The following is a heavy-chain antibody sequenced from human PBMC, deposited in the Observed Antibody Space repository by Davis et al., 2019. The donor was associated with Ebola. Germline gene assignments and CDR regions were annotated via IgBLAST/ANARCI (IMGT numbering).Heavy chain of an antibody. CDR2: MSPNSGNT. J-gene: IGHJ6*04. D-gene: IGHD2-21*02. V-gene: IGHV1-8*01. CDR3: ARVRYCGGDCSRQYYYGMDV. Sequence: ASVKVSCKASGYTFSSYDIIWVRQATGQGLECVGWMSPNSGNTGYAQKFQGRVTMTTNTSISTAYMELRSLRSEDTAVYYCARVRYCGGDCSRQYYYGMDVWGKGTTVTVSS. CDR1: GYTFSSYD.